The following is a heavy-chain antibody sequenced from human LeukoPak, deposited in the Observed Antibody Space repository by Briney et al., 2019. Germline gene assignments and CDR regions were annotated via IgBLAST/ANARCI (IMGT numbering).Heavy chain of an antibody. CDR3: ARGAPRGYSGYDSAHYFDH. V-gene: IGHV1-18*01. Sequence: ASVKVSCKASGYSFTNYGTTWVRQAPGQGLEWMGWVSAYNGNTNYAQKIQGRVTMTTDTSTSTAYMELRSLRSDDTAVYYCARGAPRGYSGYDSAHYFDHWGQGTLVTVSS. CDR2: VSAYNGNT. D-gene: IGHD5-12*01. CDR1: GYSFTNYG. J-gene: IGHJ4*02.